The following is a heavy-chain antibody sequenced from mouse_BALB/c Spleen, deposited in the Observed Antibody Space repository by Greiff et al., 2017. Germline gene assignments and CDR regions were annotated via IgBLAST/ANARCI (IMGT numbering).Heavy chain of an antibody. CDR3: AREVRWYFDV. J-gene: IGHJ1*01. V-gene: IGHV1-20*02. D-gene: IGHD2-14*01. Sequence: EVKLVESGPELVKPGASVKISCKASGYSFTGYFMNWVMQSHGKSLEWIGRINPYNGDTFYNQKFKGKATLTVDKSSSTAHMELRSLASEDSAVYYCAREVRWYFDVWGAGTTVTVSS. CDR1: GYSFTGYF. CDR2: INPYNGDT.